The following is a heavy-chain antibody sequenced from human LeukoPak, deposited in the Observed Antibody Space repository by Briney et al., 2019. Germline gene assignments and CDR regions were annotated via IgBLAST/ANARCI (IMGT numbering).Heavy chain of an antibody. Sequence: PGGSLRLSCAASRFTFSNYDMHWVRQAPGKGLEWLSYISSSGNTIYYADSVKGRFTISRDNSKNSLYLQMNSLRAEDTAVYYCATCSPSSWYYFDFWGQGALVTVSS. CDR3: ATCSPSSWYYFDF. D-gene: IGHD6-13*01. V-gene: IGHV3-48*03. CDR1: RFTFSNYD. CDR2: ISSSGNTI. J-gene: IGHJ4*02.